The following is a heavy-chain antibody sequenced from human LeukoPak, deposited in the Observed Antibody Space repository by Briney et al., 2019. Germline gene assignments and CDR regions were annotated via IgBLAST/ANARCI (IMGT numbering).Heavy chain of an antibody. CDR2: IYYSGST. CDR3: ARGTGSGSYLAFDI. Sequence: SETLSLTCTVCGGSISSYYWIWIRQPPGKGLEWIGYIYYSGSTNYNPSLKSRVTISVDTSKNQFSLKLSSVTAADTAVYYCARGTGSGSYLAFDIWGQGTMVTVSS. J-gene: IGHJ3*02. V-gene: IGHV4-59*01. D-gene: IGHD3-10*01. CDR1: GGSISSYY.